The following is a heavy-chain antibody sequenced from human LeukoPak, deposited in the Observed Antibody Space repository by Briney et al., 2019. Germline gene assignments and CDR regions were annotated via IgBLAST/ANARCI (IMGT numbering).Heavy chain of an antibody. D-gene: IGHD3-10*01. CDR2: ISYSGST. Sequence: SETLSLTCTVSGGSISSYYWSWIRQPPGKGLEWIGYISYSGSTDYNPSLKSRDTISVDTSKNQFSLKLSSATAADTAVYYCARVSITMVRGVIMVNAFDIWGQGTMVTVSS. V-gene: IGHV4-59*01. CDR1: GGSISSYY. J-gene: IGHJ3*02. CDR3: ARVSITMVRGVIMVNAFDI.